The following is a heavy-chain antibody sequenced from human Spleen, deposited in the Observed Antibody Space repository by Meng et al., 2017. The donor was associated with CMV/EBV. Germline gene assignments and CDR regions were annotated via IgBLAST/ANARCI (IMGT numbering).Heavy chain of an antibody. J-gene: IGHJ4*02. D-gene: IGHD5-18*01. V-gene: IGHV1-46*01. CDR3: ARDMVSFGYFGY. CDR1: GYTFTSYA. Sequence: ASVKVSCKASGYTFTSYAMHWVRQAPGQRLEWMGMINPSGGSTHYAQKFQGRVTLTRDTSTSTVYMQLSSLRSEDTAVYYCARDMVSFGYFGYWGQGMLVTVSS. CDR2: INPSGGST.